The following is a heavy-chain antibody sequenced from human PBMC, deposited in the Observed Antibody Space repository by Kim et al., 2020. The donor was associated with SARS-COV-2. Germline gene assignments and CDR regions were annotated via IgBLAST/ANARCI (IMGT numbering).Heavy chain of an antibody. CDR3: TRPGIQLWLHWFDP. V-gene: IGHV3-49*03. CDR2: IRSKAYGGTT. Sequence: GGSLRLSCTASGFTFGDYAMSWFRQAPGKGLEWVGFIRSKAYGGTTEYAASVKGRFTISRDDSKSIAYLQMNSLKTEDTAVYYCTRPGIQLWLHWFDPWGQGTLVTVSS. D-gene: IGHD5-18*01. CDR1: GFTFGDYA. J-gene: IGHJ5*02.